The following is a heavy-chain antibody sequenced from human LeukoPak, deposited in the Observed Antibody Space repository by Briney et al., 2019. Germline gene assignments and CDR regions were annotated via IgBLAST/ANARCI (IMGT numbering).Heavy chain of an antibody. J-gene: IGHJ4*02. CDR2: INSDGSST. Sequence: PGGSLRLSCAASGFTFSSYWMHWVRQAPGKGLVWVSRINSDGSSTSYADSVKGRFTISRDNSKNTLYLQLNSLRAEDTAVYYCARVDTSHLRYFDSWGQGTLVTVSS. V-gene: IGHV3-74*01. D-gene: IGHD3-16*01. CDR3: ARVDTSHLRYFDS. CDR1: GFTFSSYW.